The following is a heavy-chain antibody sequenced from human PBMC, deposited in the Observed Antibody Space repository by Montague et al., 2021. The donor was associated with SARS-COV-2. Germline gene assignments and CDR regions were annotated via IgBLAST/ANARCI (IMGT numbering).Heavy chain of an antibody. CDR1: GGSISTTNYY. V-gene: IGHV4-39*07. D-gene: IGHD4-17*01. J-gene: IGHJ4*01. CDR2: IYNSDNT. CDR3: ARACRYCDYSGVHFAL. Sequence: SETLSLTCTVSGGSISTTNYYWAWIRPPPGKGLEWVGSIYNSDNTYYYPSIESRLTMSVDTSKNQFSLKLRSVTAADASVYHCARACRYCDYSGVHFALWGQGTMVTVSS.